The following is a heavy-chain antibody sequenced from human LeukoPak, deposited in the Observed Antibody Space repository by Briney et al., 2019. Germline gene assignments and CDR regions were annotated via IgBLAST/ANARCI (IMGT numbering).Heavy chain of an antibody. D-gene: IGHD3-10*01. CDR2: MNPNSGNT. CDR1: GYTFTSYD. CDR3: ARGKARRELANWFDP. J-gene: IGHJ5*02. V-gene: IGHV1-8*01. Sequence: ASVKVSCKASGYTFTSYDINWVRQATGQGLGWMGWMNPNSGNTGYAQKFQGRVTMTRNTSISTAYMELSSLRSEDTAVYYCARGKARRELANWFDPWGQGTLVTVSS.